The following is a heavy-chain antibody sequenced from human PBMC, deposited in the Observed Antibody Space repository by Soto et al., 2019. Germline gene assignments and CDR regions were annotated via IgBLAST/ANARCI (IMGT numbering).Heavy chain of an antibody. V-gene: IGHV1-69*02. Sequence: QVQLVQSGAEVKKPGSSVKVSCKASGGTFGTYTISWVRQAPGQGLAWMGRIIPYLDITDNAQKLQGRFTIAAYKSTTTAYMELNRLRSEDTAVYFCARDTTYWGQGTLVTVSS. CDR2: IIPYLDIT. D-gene: IGHD5-18*01. CDR3: ARDTTY. CDR1: GGTFGTYT. J-gene: IGHJ4*02.